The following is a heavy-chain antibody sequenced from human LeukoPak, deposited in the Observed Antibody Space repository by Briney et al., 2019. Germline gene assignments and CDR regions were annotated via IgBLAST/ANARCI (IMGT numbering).Heavy chain of an antibody. CDR3: ARDITASNWFDP. CDR2: INPNSGGT. Sequence: ASVTLSFTASGYTFTVYYMHWVRHAPGQGLEWMGWINPNSGGTNYSQKFQGRVTMTSDTSISTAYMELSRLRSDDTAVYYCARDITASNWFDPWGQGTLVTVSS. D-gene: IGHD1-14*01. V-gene: IGHV1-2*02. CDR1: GYTFTVYY. J-gene: IGHJ5*02.